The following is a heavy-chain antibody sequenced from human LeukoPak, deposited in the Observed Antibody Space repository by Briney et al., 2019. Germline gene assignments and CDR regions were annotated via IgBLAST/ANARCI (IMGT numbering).Heavy chain of an antibody. CDR1: GFDFSIYT. V-gene: IGHV3-64D*06. Sequence: GGSLRLSCSASGFDFSIYTMYWVRQTPGKGPEYVSTISGSGNGGSRYYADSVKGRFTISRDDSKSIVYLQMNNLRSEDTAVYYCVKDFGRVRGTPDSWGQGTLVTVSS. D-gene: IGHD3-16*01. CDR3: VKDFGRVRGTPDS. CDR2: ISGSGNGGSR. J-gene: IGHJ4*02.